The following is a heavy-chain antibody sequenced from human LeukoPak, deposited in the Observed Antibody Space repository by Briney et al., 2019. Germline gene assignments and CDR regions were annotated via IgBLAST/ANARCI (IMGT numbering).Heavy chain of an antibody. CDR2: INHSGST. CDR3: ARGGYSRIDY. Sequence: PSETLSLTCTVSGYSISSGYYWSWVRQPPGKGLEWIGEINHSGSTNYNPSLKSRVTISVDTSENQFSLKLSSVTAADTAVYYCARGGYSRIDYWGQGTLVTVSS. V-gene: IGHV4-38-2*02. J-gene: IGHJ4*02. CDR1: GYSISSGYY. D-gene: IGHD6-13*01.